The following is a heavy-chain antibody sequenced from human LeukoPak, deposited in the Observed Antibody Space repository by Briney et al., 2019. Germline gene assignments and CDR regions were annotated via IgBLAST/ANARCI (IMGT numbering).Heavy chain of an antibody. Sequence: GRSLRLSCAASGLTLSNAWVTWVRQAPGKGLEWIGRIKSKTDGGTTNYAAPVEGRFTISRDESENTVYLQMNSLKTEDTAVYFCLQHWFDYWGQGTLVTVSS. J-gene: IGHJ4*02. D-gene: IGHD6-13*01. CDR2: IKSKTDGGTT. CDR1: GLTLSNAW. CDR3: LQHWFDY. V-gene: IGHV3-15*01.